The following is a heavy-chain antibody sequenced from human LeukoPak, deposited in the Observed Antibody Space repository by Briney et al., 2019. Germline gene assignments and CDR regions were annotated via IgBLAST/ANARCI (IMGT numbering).Heavy chain of an antibody. CDR2: INHSGST. Sequence: SETLSLTCAVYGGSFSGYYWSWIRQPPGKGLEWTGEINHSGSTNYNPSLKSRVTISVDTSKNQFSLKLSSVTAADTAVYYCARWAHAFDIWGQGTMVTVSS. J-gene: IGHJ3*02. V-gene: IGHV4-34*01. CDR3: ARWAHAFDI. CDR1: GGSFSGYY.